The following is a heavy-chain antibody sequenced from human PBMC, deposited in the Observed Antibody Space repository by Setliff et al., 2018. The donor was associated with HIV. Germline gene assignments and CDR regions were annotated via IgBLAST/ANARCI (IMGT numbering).Heavy chain of an antibody. CDR3: ARADSSSWFFATFDI. V-gene: IGHV4-34*01. CDR2: IYHSGST. Sequence: KPSETLSLTCAVYGGSFSGYYWSWIRQPPGKGLEWIGYIYHSGSTHYNPSLNSRVAFSVDTSKNQFSLKLYSVTVADTAFYYCARADSSSWFFATFDIWGQGTMVTVSS. D-gene: IGHD6-13*01. J-gene: IGHJ3*02. CDR1: GGSFSGYY.